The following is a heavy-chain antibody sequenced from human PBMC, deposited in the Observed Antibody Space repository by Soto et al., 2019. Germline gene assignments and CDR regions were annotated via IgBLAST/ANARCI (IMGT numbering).Heavy chain of an antibody. D-gene: IGHD4-17*01. CDR3: ANRLRLGWFDP. Sequence: SETLSLTCAVYGGSFSGYYWSWIRQPPGKGLEWIGEINHSGSTNYNPSLKSRVTISVDTSKNQFSLKLSSVTAADTAVYYCANRLRLGWFDPWGQGTLVTVSS. CDR1: GGSFSGYY. J-gene: IGHJ5*02. V-gene: IGHV4-34*01. CDR2: INHSGST.